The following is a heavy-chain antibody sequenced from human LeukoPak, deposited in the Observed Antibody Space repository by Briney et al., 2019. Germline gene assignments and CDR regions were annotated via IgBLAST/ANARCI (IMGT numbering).Heavy chain of an antibody. CDR1: GASIRTYY. V-gene: IGHV4-59*01. Sequence: PSETLSLTCTVSGASIRTYYWSWLRQPPGKGLEWIGSLNCGSTNSNPSLKSRVIISSDTSKNQFYLRLSSVTAADTALYYCARVSGGNSNWFDPWGQGTLVTVSS. CDR2: LNCGST. D-gene: IGHD2/OR15-2a*01. CDR3: ARVSGGNSNWFDP. J-gene: IGHJ5*02.